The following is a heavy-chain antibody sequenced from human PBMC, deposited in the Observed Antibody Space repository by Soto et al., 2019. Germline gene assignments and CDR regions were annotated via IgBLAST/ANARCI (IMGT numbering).Heavy chain of an antibody. CDR3: ARESYGWELTEYYFDY. CDR2: IYYSGST. CDR1: GGSISSYY. J-gene: IGHJ4*02. Sequence: SETLSLTCTVSGGSISSYYWSWIRQPPGKGLEWTGYIYYSGSTNYNPSLKSRVTISVDTSKNQFSLKLSSVTAADTAVYYCARESYGWELTEYYFDYWGQGTLVPVSS. D-gene: IGHD1-26*01. V-gene: IGHV4-59*01.